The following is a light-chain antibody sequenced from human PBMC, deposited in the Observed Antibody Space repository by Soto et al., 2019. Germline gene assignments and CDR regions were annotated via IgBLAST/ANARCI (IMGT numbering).Light chain of an antibody. J-gene: IGKJ1*01. CDR3: QQRSNWPPA. V-gene: IGKV3-11*01. CDR2: DAS. Sequence: EIVLTQSPATLSLSPGERATHSCRASQSVSSYLAWYQQKPGQAPRLLIYDASNRATGIPARFSGSGSETDFTLTISSLEPEDFAVYYCQQRSNWPPAFSQGTKVDIK. CDR1: QSVSSY.